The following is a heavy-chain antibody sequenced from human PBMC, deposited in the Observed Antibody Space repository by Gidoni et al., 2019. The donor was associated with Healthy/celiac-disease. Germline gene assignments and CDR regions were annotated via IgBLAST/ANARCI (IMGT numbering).Heavy chain of an antibody. Sequence: SGAEVKKPGASVKVSCKVSGYTLTELSMHWVRQAPGKGLEWMGGFDPEDGETIYAQKFQGRVTMTEDTSTDTAYMELSSLRSEDTAVYYCATVMITFGGVHNWFDPWGQGTLVTVSS. J-gene: IGHJ5*02. CDR1: GYTLTELS. CDR3: ATVMITFGGVHNWFDP. CDR2: FDPEDGET. V-gene: IGHV1-24*01. D-gene: IGHD3-16*01.